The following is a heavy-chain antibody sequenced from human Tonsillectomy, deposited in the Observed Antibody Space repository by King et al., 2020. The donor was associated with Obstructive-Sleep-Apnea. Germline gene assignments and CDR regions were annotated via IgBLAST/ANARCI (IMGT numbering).Heavy chain of an antibody. J-gene: IGHJ4*02. CDR3: ARGGDSSTWSDFDS. CDR1: GYTFTNYG. V-gene: IGHV1-18*04. D-gene: IGHD6-13*01. Sequence: VQLVESGAEVKKPGASVKVSCEASGYTFTNYGISWVRQAPGQGLEWMGWISDYNVNTNSAQKLQGRVTMTTDTSTSTAYMELRSLRSDDTAVYYCARGGDSSTWSDFDSWGQGTLVTVSS. CDR2: ISDYNVNT.